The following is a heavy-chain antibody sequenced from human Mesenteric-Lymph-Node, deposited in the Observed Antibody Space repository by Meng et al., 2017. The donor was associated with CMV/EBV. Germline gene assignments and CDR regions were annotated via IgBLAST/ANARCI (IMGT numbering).Heavy chain of an antibody. CDR2: ISGSGGST. Sequence: GESLKISCAASGFTFSSYEMNWVRQAPGKGLEWVSAISGSGGSTYYADSVKGRFTISRDNSKNTLYLQMNSLRAEDTAVYYCAKDDDFWSGYSYFDYWGQGTLVTVSS. CDR3: AKDDDFWSGYSYFDY. J-gene: IGHJ4*02. CDR1: GFTFSSYE. D-gene: IGHD3-3*01. V-gene: IGHV3-23*01.